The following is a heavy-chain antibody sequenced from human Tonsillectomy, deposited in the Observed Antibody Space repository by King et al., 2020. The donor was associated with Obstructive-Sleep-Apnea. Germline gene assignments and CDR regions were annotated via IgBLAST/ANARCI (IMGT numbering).Heavy chain of an antibody. Sequence: QLVQSGAEVKKPGASVKVSCKASGYTFTSYDINWVRQATGQGLEWMGWMNPNSGNTGYAQKFQGRVTMTRNTPISTAYMELSNLRSEDTAVYYCARAPAGFRLIRSTGGDWFDPWGQGTLVIVSS. CDR2: MNPNSGNT. CDR3: ARAPAGFRLIRSTGGDWFDP. V-gene: IGHV1-8*01. D-gene: IGHD2-21*02. CDR1: GYTFTSYD. J-gene: IGHJ5*02.